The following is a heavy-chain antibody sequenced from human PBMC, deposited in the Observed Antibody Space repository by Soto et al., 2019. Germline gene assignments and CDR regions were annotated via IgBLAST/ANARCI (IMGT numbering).Heavy chain of an antibody. D-gene: IGHD6-13*01. CDR1: GGSISSTIYY. CDR2: IYYSGST. V-gene: IGHV4-39*01. CDR3: ARHQNGGIAAAGPDYGIDV. J-gene: IGHJ6*02. Sequence: QLQLQESGPGLVKPSETLSLTCTVSGGSISSTIYYWGWIRQPPGKGLEWIGSIYYSGSTYYNPSLKSRVSIYVDTSKNQFSLKLSSVTAADTAVYYCARHQNGGIAAAGPDYGIDVWGQGTTVTVSS.